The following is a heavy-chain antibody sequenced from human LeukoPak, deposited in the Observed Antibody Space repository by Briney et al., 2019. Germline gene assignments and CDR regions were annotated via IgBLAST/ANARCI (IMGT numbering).Heavy chain of an antibody. CDR3: ARAFRRDGYNVGY. J-gene: IGHJ4*02. V-gene: IGHV1-2*02. Sequence: ASVKVSCKASGYTFTNYYMHWMRQAPGQGLEWMGWINPNSGGTNYAQNCQGRVTMTRDTSISTAYMELRRLRSDDTAVYYCARAFRRDGYNVGYWGQGTLVTVSS. CDR2: INPNSGGT. D-gene: IGHD5-24*01. CDR1: GYTFTNYY.